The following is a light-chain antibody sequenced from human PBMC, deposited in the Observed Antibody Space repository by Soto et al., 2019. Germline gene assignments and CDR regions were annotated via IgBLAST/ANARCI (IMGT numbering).Light chain of an antibody. J-gene: IGLJ2*01. CDR3: QSYDGSLSGVV. CDR1: VSNIGAGYD. CDR2: RNI. V-gene: IGLV1-40*01. Sequence: QLVLTQPPSVSGAPGQRVTISCTGSVSNIGAGYDVHWYQQLPGTAPKLLIFRNINRPSGVPDRFSGSRSGTSASLAISGLQAEDEADYYCQSYDGSLSGVVFGGGTKLTV.